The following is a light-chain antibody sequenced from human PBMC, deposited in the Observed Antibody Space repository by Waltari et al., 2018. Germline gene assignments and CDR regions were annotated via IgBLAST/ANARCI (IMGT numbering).Light chain of an antibody. CDR2: STS. Sequence: QSVLTQPPSASGTPGRRVTISCAGSSSNIGSNSVNWYQQLPGTAPKLLIYSTSPRPSGLPARLSGSKSGTSASLAISGLQSEDEADYYCAAWDDTLNGWVFGGGTKLTVL. V-gene: IGLV1-44*01. CDR1: SSNIGSNS. CDR3: AAWDDTLNGWV. J-gene: IGLJ3*02.